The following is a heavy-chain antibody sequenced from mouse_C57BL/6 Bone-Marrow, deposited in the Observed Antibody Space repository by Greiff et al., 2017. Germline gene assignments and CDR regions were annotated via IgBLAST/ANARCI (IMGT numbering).Heavy chain of an antibody. V-gene: IGHV1-75*01. D-gene: IGHD1-1*01. CDR3: AMGDYYGSSYPYYFDY. J-gene: IGHJ2*01. CDR1: GYTFTDYY. CDR2: IFPGSGST. Sequence: VQLQESGPELVKPGASVKISCKASGYTFTDYYINWVKQRPGQGLEWIGWIFPGSGSTYYNEKFKGKATLTVDKSSSTAYMLLSSLTSEDSAVYFCAMGDYYGSSYPYYFDYWGQGTTLTVSS.